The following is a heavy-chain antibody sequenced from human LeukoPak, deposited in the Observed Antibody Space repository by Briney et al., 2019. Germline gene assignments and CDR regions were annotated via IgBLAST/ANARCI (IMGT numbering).Heavy chain of an antibody. J-gene: IGHJ3*02. V-gene: IGHV3-7*01. CDR1: AFSFSSYW. CDR3: ARPVPAAISPDAFDI. CDR2: INQDGSEK. Sequence: PGGSLRLSCASSAFSFSSYWMSWVRQAPGKGLEWVANINQDGSEKYYVDSVKGRFTISRDNAKNSLYLQMNSLRAEDTAVYYCARPVPAAISPDAFDIWGQGTMVTVCS. D-gene: IGHD2-2*02.